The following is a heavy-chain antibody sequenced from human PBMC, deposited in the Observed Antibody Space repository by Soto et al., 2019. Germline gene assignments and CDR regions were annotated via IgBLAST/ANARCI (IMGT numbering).Heavy chain of an antibody. J-gene: IGHJ4*02. Sequence: GGSLRLSCAASGFPFSIYAMTWVRQAPGKGLESVSGIVGDGSQIQYADSVKGRFSISRDNSKNTLYLQMNSLRPEDTAIYYCAKDAISGDGVWLMDHWGQGTLVTVSS. V-gene: IGHV3-23*01. D-gene: IGHD4-17*01. CDR3: AKDAISGDGVWLMDH. CDR2: IVGDGSQI. CDR1: GFPFSIYA.